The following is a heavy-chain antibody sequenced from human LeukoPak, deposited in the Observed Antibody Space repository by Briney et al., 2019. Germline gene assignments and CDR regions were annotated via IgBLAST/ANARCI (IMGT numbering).Heavy chain of an antibody. V-gene: IGHV3-30*04. J-gene: IGHJ4*02. CDR1: GFTFSSYA. CDR3: ARARDTVATIRVLYFDY. Sequence: PGRSLRLSCAASGFTFSSYAMHWFRQAPGKGLEWVAVISYDGSNKYYADSVKGRFTISRDNSKNTLYLQMNSLRAEDTAVYYCARARDTVATIRVLYFDYWGQGTLVTVSS. CDR2: ISYDGSNK. D-gene: IGHD5-12*01.